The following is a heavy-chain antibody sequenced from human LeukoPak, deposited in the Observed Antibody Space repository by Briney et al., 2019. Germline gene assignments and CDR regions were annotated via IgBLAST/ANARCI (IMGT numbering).Heavy chain of an antibody. V-gene: IGHV4-61*02. D-gene: IGHD3-10*01. J-gene: IGHJ4*02. Sequence: SETLSLTCTVSGGSISSGSYYWSWIRQPAGKGLEWIVRSYTSGSTNYNPSLKSRVTISVDTSKNQFSLKLSTVPAADTAVYYCASILYYGSGSYDSWGQGTLVTVSS. CDR2: SYTSGST. CDR3: ASILYYGSGSYDS. CDR1: GGSISSGSYY.